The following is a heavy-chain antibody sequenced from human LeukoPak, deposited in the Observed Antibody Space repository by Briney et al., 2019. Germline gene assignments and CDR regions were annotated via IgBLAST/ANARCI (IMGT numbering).Heavy chain of an antibody. J-gene: IGHJ3*02. V-gene: IGHV5-51*01. CDR3: ARALDYGDYEDAFDI. Sequence: GASLKISCKGSGYRFTSYWIGWVRQMPGKGLEGMGIIYPGDSDTRYSPSFQGQVTISADKSISTAYLQWSSLKASDTAMYYCARALDYGDYEDAFDIWGQGTMVTVSS. CDR1: GYRFTSYW. D-gene: IGHD4-17*01. CDR2: IYPGDSDT.